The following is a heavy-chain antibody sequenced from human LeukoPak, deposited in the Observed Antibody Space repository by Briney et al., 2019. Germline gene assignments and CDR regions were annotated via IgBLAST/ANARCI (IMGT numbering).Heavy chain of an antibody. V-gene: IGHV3-49*04. Sequence: PGGSLRLSSTASGFTFGDFAMSWVHQAPGKGLEWLGFIRSTAYGGTTEYAASLKGQFTISRDASKNIAYLQMNSLKTEDTAVYYCTRARHYYDSSGHLPDYWGQGTLVAVSS. CDR3: TRARHYYDSSGHLPDY. CDR2: IRSTAYGGTT. D-gene: IGHD3-22*01. CDR1: GFTFGDFA. J-gene: IGHJ4*02.